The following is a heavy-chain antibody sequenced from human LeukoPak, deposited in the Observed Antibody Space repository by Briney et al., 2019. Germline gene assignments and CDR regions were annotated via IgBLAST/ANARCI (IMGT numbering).Heavy chain of an antibody. D-gene: IGHD5-18*01. J-gene: IGHJ6*02. V-gene: IGHV3-21*01. Sequence: GGSLRLSCAASGFTFSSYSMNWVRQAPGKGLEWVSSISSSSSYIYYADSVKGRFTISRDNAKNSLYLQMNSLRAEDTAVYYCAREDTAMDGPYYYYGMDVWAKGPRSPSP. CDR3: AREDTAMDGPYYYYGMDV. CDR1: GFTFSSYS. CDR2: ISSSSSYI.